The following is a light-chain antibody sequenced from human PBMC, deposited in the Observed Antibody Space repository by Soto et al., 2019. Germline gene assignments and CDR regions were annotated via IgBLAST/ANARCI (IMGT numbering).Light chain of an antibody. CDR2: GAS. V-gene: IGKV3-20*01. Sequence: EIVMTQSPATLSVSPGERATLSCRASHSVSSNLAWYQQKPGQAPRLLIYGASNRATGIPDRFSGSGSGTDFTLPISRLEPEDFAVYYCQQYGSSPTFGQGTRLEI. CDR1: HSVSSN. CDR3: QQYGSSPT. J-gene: IGKJ5*01.